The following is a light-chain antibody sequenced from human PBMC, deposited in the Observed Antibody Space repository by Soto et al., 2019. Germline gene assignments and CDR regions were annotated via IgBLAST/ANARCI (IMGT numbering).Light chain of an antibody. CDR3: ASYTSSSTSVI. CDR1: SSDVGSYNI. Sequence: QSALTQPASVSGSLGQSITISCTGTSSDVGSYNIVSWYQQHPDKAPKLIIFEVSNRPSGISSRFSGSKSGNTASLTISGLQAEDEADYYCASYTSSSTSVIFGRGNKLTVL. CDR2: EVS. J-gene: IGLJ2*01. V-gene: IGLV2-14*02.